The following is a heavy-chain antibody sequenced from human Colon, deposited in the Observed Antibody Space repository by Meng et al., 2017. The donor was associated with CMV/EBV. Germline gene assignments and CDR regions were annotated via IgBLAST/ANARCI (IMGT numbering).Heavy chain of an antibody. D-gene: IGHD6-13*01. Sequence: SETLSLTCTVSGGSVSSNNYFWSWIRQPPGKGLEWIGYIFHSGTTNYNPSLKSRVAISVDTSKNQFSLKLTSVTAADTAMYYCARLLTPWYLFDPWGQGTLVTVSS. CDR2: IFHSGTT. J-gene: IGHJ5*02. CDR1: GGSVSSNNYF. V-gene: IGHV4-61*01. CDR3: ARLLTPWYLFDP.